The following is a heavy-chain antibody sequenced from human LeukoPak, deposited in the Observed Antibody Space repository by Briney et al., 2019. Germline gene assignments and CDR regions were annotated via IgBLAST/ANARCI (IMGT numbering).Heavy chain of an antibody. CDR2: INPNSGGT. D-gene: IGHD3-10*01. J-gene: IGHJ4*02. V-gene: IGHV1-2*06. CDR3: ARSMVRGVKDRYYFDY. CDR1: GYTFTGYY. Sequence: ASVKVSCKASGYTFTGYYMHWVRQAPGQGLEWMGRINPNSGGTNYEQKFQGRVTMTRDTSISTAYMELSRLRSDDTAVYYCARSMVRGVKDRYYFDYWGQGTLVTVSS.